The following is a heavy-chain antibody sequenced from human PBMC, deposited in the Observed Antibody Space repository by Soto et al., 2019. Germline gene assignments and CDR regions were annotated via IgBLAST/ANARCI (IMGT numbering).Heavy chain of an antibody. Sequence: ASVKVSCKAPGYTFTSYYMHWVRQAPGQGLEWMGIINPSGGSTTYAQKFQGRVTMTRDTPTSTVYMELSSLRSEDTAVYYCARGDIVAIFGMDVWGQGTTVTVSS. CDR2: INPSGGST. J-gene: IGHJ6*02. CDR3: ARGDIVAIFGMDV. V-gene: IGHV1-46*01. CDR1: GYTFTSYY. D-gene: IGHD5-12*01.